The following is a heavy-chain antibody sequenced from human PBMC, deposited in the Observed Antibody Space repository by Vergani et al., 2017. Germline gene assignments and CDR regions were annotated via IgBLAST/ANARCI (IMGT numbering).Heavy chain of an antibody. CDR1: GGSISSSSYY. V-gene: IGHV4-39*01. CDR2: IYYSGST. Sequence: QLQLQESGPGLVKPSETLSLTCTVSGGSISSSSYYWGWIRQPPGKGLEWIGSIYYSGSTYYNPSLKRRVTISVDTSKNQFSLKLSPVTAADTAVYYCARHRLRSSGWYDPFDYWGQGTLVTVSS. J-gene: IGHJ4*02. D-gene: IGHD6-19*01. CDR3: ARHRLRSSGWYDPFDY.